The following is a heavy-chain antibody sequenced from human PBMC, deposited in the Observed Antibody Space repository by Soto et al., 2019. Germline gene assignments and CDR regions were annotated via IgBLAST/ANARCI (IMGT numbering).Heavy chain of an antibody. CDR2: INPNSGDT. Sequence: QVQLVQSGAEVKKPGASVKVSCKTSGYTFTGYYIHWVRQAPGQGLEWMALINPNSGDTNYVHKFQGRVTLTRDTSINTVYMEVTSLRFDDTAVYYCAVAGRPFEYWGQGTLVTVFS. J-gene: IGHJ4*02. CDR3: AVAGRPFEY. CDR1: GYTFTGYY. D-gene: IGHD6-19*01. V-gene: IGHV1-2*02.